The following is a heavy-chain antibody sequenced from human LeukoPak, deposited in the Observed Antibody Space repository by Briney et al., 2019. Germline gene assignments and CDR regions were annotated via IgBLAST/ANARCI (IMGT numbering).Heavy chain of an antibody. CDR1: GFTFSSYG. D-gene: IGHD3-22*01. CDR3: AKDARIYYESSGYHDY. CDR2: IRYDGSNK. Sequence: GGSLRLSCAASGFTFSSYGMHWVRQAPGKGLEWVAFIRYDGSNKYYADSVKGRFTISRDTSKNTLYLQMNSLRAEDTAVYYCAKDARIYYESSGYHDYWGQGTLVTVSS. V-gene: IGHV3-30*02. J-gene: IGHJ4*02.